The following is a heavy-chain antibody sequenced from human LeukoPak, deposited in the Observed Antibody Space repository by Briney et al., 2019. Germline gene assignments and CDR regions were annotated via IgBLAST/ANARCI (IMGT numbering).Heavy chain of an antibody. V-gene: IGHV4-59*01. Sequence: SETLSLSCTVSGGSISSYYWSWIRQPPGKGLEWIGYIYYSGSTNYNPSLKSRVTISVDTSKNQFSLKLSSVTAADTAVYYCAGSAVAGREGLWYFDLWGRGTLVTVSS. J-gene: IGHJ2*01. D-gene: IGHD6-19*01. CDR3: AGSAVAGREGLWYFDL. CDR2: IYYSGST. CDR1: GGSISSYY.